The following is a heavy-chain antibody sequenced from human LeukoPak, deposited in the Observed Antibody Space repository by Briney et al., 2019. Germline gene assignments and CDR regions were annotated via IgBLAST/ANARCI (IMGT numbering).Heavy chain of an antibody. V-gene: IGHV1-24*01. CDR2: FDTEDGET. J-gene: IGHJ3*02. Sequence: GASAKVSCKVSGYTLTELSMHWVRQAPGKGLEWMGGFDTEDGETIYAQKFQGRVTMTEDTSTDTAYMELSSLRSEDTAVYYCATDRLNSFGWLLAFDIWGQGTMVTVSS. CDR1: GYTLTELS. D-gene: IGHD5-24*01. CDR3: ATDRLNSFGWLLAFDI.